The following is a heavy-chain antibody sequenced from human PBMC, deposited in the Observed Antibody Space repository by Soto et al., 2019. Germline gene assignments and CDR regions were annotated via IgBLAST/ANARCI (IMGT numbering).Heavy chain of an antibody. CDR2: ISYDGSNK. CDR3: AEERRVRRGWYTPRSDAFDI. J-gene: IGHJ3*02. Sequence: GGSLRLSCAASGFTFSSYGMHWVRQAPGKGLEWVSVISYDGSNKYYADSVKGRFTISRDNSKNTLYLQMNSLRAEDTAVYYCAEERRVRRGWYTPRSDAFDIWGQGTMVTVSS. D-gene: IGHD6-19*01. V-gene: IGHV3-30*18. CDR1: GFTFSSYG.